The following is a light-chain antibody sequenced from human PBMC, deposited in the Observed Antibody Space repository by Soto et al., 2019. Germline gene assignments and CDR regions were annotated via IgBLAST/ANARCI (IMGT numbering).Light chain of an antibody. CDR1: QSLLHSDGHNY. CDR2: VSS. Sequence: DLVMTQSPLSLPVTPGEPASISCRSSQSLLHSDGHNYLDWYVQKPGQPPQLLIYVSSNRASGVPDRFSGSGSGTDFTLKISTVEAEDVGVYYCMQALQTPPTFGQGTRVEVK. J-gene: IGKJ1*01. V-gene: IGKV2-28*01. CDR3: MQALQTPPT.